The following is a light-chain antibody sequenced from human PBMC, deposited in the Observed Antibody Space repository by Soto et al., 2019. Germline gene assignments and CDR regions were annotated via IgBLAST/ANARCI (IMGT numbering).Light chain of an antibody. Sequence: QTVVTQSSSASASLGSSVKLTCTLSSGHTTYIVAWHQQQPGKAPRYLMRLEPGGTYNKGSGVPDRFSGSSSGADRYLTISNLQFEDEADYYCETWDSHTRVYGGGTKLTVL. J-gene: IGLJ3*02. CDR3: ETWDSHTRV. CDR2: LEPGGTY. CDR1: SGHTTYI. V-gene: IGLV4-60*02.